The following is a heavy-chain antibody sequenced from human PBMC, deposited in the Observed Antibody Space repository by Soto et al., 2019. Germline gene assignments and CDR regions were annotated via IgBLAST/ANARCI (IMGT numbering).Heavy chain of an antibody. CDR3: ARAKGGYCSGGSCYSRGLWFDP. CDR1: GGTFSSYA. V-gene: IGHV1-69*13. J-gene: IGHJ5*02. CDR2: IIPIFGTA. D-gene: IGHD2-15*01. Sequence: SVKVSCKASGGTFSSYAISWVRQAPGQGLEWMGGIIPIFGTANYAQKFQGRVTITADESTSTAYMELSSLRSEDTAVYYCARAKGGYCSGGSCYSRGLWFDPWGQGTLVTVSS.